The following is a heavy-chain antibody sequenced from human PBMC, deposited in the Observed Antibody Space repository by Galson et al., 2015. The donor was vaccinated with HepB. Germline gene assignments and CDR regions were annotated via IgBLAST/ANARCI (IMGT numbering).Heavy chain of an antibody. Sequence: QSGAEVKKPGESLKISCKGSGYSFTSYWIGWVRQMPGKGLEWMGIIYPGDSDTRYSPSFQGQVTISANKSISTAYLQWSSLKASDTAMYYCARQVQDYDFWSGYRYYYYYMDVWGKGTTVTVSS. CDR1: GYSFTSYW. V-gene: IGHV5-51*01. D-gene: IGHD3-3*01. CDR3: ARQVQDYDFWSGYRYYYYYMDV. J-gene: IGHJ6*03. CDR2: IYPGDSDT.